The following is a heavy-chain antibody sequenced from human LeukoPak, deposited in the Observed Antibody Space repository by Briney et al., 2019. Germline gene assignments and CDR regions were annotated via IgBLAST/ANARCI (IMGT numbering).Heavy chain of an antibody. D-gene: IGHD3-3*01. CDR3: ARVPPLRFLEWLLDY. Sequence: GGSLRLSCTASGFIFSGSWMAWIRQAPGKGLEWVAIIKKDGSEKYYVDSMKGQFTISRDNSKNTLYLQMNSLRAEDTAVYYCARVPPLRFLEWLLDYWGQGTLVTVSS. CDR2: IKKDGSEK. J-gene: IGHJ4*02. CDR1: GFIFSGSW. V-gene: IGHV3-7*01.